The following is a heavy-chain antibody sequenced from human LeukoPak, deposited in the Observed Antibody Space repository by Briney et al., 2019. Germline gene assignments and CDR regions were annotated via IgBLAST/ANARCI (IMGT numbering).Heavy chain of an antibody. CDR3: ARSNNDGDYLGVGFDY. D-gene: IGHD4-17*01. V-gene: IGHV7-4-1*02. Sequence: ASAKVSCKASGYTFSSYAMNWVRQAPGQGLEWMGWINTNTGNPTYARGFTGRFVFSLDTSVSTAYLHISSLQAEDTAVYYCARSNNDGDYLGVGFDYWGQGTLVTVSS. CDR1: GYTFSSYA. J-gene: IGHJ4*02. CDR2: INTNTGNP.